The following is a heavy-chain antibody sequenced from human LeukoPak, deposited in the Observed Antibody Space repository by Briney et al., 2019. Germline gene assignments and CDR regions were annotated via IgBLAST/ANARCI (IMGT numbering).Heavy chain of an antibody. CDR2: ITGSGGST. Sequence: PGGSLRLSCAASGITLSSYGMSWVRQAPGKGLEWVSAITGSGGSTYYADSVKGRFTISRDNSKNTLYLQMNSLRAEETAVYYCAKDRVGAILYFDNWGQGTLVTVSS. D-gene: IGHD1-26*01. CDR3: AKDRVGAILYFDN. V-gene: IGHV3-23*01. J-gene: IGHJ4*02. CDR1: GITLSSYG.